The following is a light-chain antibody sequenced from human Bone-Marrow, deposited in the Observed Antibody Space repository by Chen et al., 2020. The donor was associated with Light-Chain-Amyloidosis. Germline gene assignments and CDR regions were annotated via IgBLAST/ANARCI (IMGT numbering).Light chain of an antibody. Sequence: DIQMTQSPSSLSASVGDRVTITCRASQSIRSYLNWYQQKPGKAPTLLIYAASSLQSGVPSRFSGSGSGTDFTFTISSLQPEDFATYYCQQTYSIPFTFGPGTKVDIK. CDR3: QQTYSIPFT. J-gene: IGKJ3*01. V-gene: IGKV1-39*01. CDR1: QSIRSY. CDR2: AAS.